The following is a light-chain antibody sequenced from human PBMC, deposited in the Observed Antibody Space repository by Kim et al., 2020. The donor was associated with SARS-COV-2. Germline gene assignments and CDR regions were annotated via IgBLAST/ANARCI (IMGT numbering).Light chain of an antibody. CDR2: DVS. V-gene: IGKV3-11*01. CDR1: QSVSRY. J-gene: IGKJ4*01. Sequence: LSPGERATLSCRASQSVSRYLAWYQQKPGQAPRLLIYDVSNRASGIPARCSGSGSGTDFTLTISSLEPEDFAFYYCLQRINWPPTFGGGTKVEIK. CDR3: LQRINWPPT.